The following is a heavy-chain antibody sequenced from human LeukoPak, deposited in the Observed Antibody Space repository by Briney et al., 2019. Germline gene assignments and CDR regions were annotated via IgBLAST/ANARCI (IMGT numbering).Heavy chain of an antibody. D-gene: IGHD2-15*01. Sequence: ASGRVSCKASGYTFTSYDSNWVRQATGQGLEWMGWMNPNSGNTGYAQKFQGRVTMTRNTSISTAYMELSSLRSEDTAVYYCARDVAAAAGSYFDYWGQGTLVTVSS. CDR1: GYTFTSYD. V-gene: IGHV1-8*01. CDR3: ARDVAAAAGSYFDY. CDR2: MNPNSGNT. J-gene: IGHJ4*02.